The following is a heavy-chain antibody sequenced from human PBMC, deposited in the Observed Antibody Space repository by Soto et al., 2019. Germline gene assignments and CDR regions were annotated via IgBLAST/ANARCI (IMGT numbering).Heavy chain of an antibody. CDR3: AKGDYDFWSGYVDY. CDR1: GFTFSSYG. D-gene: IGHD3-3*01. V-gene: IGHV3-30*18. J-gene: IGHJ4*02. CDR2: ISYDGSNK. Sequence: QVQLVESGGGVVQPGRSLRLSCAASGFTFSSYGMHWVRQAPGKGLEWVAGISYDGSNKYYADSVKGRFTISRDNSKNTLYMQMNSLRAEDTAVYYCAKGDYDFWSGYVDYWGQGTLVTVSS.